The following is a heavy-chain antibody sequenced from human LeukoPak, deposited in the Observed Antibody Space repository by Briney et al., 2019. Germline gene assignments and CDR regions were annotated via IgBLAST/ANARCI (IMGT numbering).Heavy chain of an antibody. CDR2: ITSNSVYI. CDR3: ARQGCSGGSCYSDY. V-gene: IGHV3-21*01. D-gene: IGHD2-15*01. CDR1: EFTFSSYT. J-gene: IGHJ4*02. Sequence: GGSLRLSCAASEFTFSSYTMNWVRQAPGRGLEWVSSITSNSVYIYYADSVRGRFTISRDNAKNSLYLQMNSLRAEDTAVYYCARQGCSGGSCYSDYWSQGTLVTVSS.